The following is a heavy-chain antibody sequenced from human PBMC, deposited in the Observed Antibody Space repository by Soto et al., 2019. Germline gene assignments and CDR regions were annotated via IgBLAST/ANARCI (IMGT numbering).Heavy chain of an antibody. CDR1: GFTFGSYW. D-gene: IGHD1-26*01. CDR3: ARLVSAAANDY. Sequence: EVQLVESGGGLVQPGGSLRHSCAASGFTFGSYWMSWVRQAPGKGLEWVANIKQDETEKYYVDSVKGRFTISRDNAKNSLYLQMNSLRAEDTAVYYCARLVSAAANDYWGQGTLVTVSS. J-gene: IGHJ4*02. V-gene: IGHV3-7*04. CDR2: IKQDETEK.